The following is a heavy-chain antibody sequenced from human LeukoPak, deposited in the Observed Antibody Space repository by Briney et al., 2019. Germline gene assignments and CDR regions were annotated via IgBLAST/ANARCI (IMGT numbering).Heavy chain of an antibody. CDR2: ISSSSSYI. V-gene: IGHV3-21*01. D-gene: IGHD5-18*01. J-gene: IGHJ4*02. Sequence: GGSLRLSCAASGFTFSSYSMNWVRQAPVKGLEWVSSISSSSSYIYYADSVKGRFTISRDNAKNSLYLQMNSLRAEDTAVYYCARLAHGPGVDTAMGSPIDYWGQGTLVTVSS. CDR1: GFTFSSYS. CDR3: ARLAHGPGVDTAMGSPIDY.